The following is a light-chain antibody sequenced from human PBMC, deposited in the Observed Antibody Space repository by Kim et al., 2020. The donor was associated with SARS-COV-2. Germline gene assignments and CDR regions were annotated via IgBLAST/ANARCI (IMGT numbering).Light chain of an antibody. CDR1: TGPVTSGHF. V-gene: IGLV7-46*01. J-gene: IGLJ2*01. CDR2: DTG. CDR3: LLSYSDSRV. Sequence: PGSTLPLPRDPSTGPVTSGHFPSWFQQKPGQAPRTLIYDTGNRHSWTPARFSGSLLGGKAALTLSAAQPEDEADYYCLLSYSDSRVFGGGTQLTVL.